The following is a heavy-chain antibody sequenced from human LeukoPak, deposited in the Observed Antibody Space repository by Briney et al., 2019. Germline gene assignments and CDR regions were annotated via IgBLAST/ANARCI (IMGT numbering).Heavy chain of an antibody. CDR1: GGTFSSYA. V-gene: IGHV1-69*13. CDR3: ARVRQNDFWSGYYYDY. D-gene: IGHD3-3*01. Sequence: ASVKVSCKASGGTFSSYAISWVPQAPGQGLEWMGGIIPIFGTANYAQKFQGRVTITADESTSTAYMELSSLRSEDTALYYCARVRQNDFWSGYYYDYWGQASLVTVSS. J-gene: IGHJ4*02. CDR2: IIPIFGTA.